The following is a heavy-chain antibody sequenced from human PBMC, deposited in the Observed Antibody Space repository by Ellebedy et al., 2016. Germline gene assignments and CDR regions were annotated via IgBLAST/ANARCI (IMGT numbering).Heavy chain of an antibody. J-gene: IGHJ6*03. V-gene: IGHV4-59*01. Sequence: SETLSLXCTVSGGSISSYYWSWIRQPPGKGLEWIGYIYYSGSTNYNPSLKSRVTISVDTSKNQFSLKLSSVTAADTAVYYCASRVSSSPPYYYYYMDVWGKGTTVTVSS. CDR3: ASRVSSSPPYYYYYMDV. CDR2: IYYSGST. D-gene: IGHD6-13*01. CDR1: GGSISSYY.